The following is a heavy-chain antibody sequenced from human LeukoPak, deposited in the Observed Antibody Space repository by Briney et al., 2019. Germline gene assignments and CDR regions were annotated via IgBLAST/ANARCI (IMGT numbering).Heavy chain of an antibody. CDR1: GVSISSSSYY. D-gene: IGHD6-19*01. Sequence: SETLSLTCTVSGVSISSSSYYWGWIRQPPGKGLEWIGSIYYSGSTYYSPSLKSRITISVDTSKDQFSLKLTSVTAADTAVYYCASVGSAGGPIFWYFDLWGRGTLVTVSS. CDR3: ASVGSAGGPIFWYFDL. CDR2: IYYSGST. J-gene: IGHJ2*01. V-gene: IGHV4-39*01.